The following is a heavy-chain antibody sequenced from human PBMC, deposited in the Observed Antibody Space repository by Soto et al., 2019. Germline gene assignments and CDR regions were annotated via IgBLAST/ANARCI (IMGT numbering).Heavy chain of an antibody. J-gene: IGHJ6*02. V-gene: IGHV3-21*03. CDR2: ISSSSTYI. CDR3: ARTRSFTLGFYYDGMDV. D-gene: IGHD6-6*01. Sequence: PGGSLRLSCAASGFTFNTYTINWVRQAPGKGLEWVSSISSSSTYIYYADSVKGRFTISRDNAKNSLYLQMNSLKASDTALYYCARTRSFTLGFYYDGMDVWGQGTTVTVSS. CDR1: GFTFNTYT.